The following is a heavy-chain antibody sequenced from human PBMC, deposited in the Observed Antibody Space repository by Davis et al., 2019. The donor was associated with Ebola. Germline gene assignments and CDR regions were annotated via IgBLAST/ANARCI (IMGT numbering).Heavy chain of an antibody. CDR3: ARGKWLDP. J-gene: IGHJ5*02. Sequence: SVKVPCKTSGGTFTNYDVNWARQAPGQGLEWMGRIIPVVDTKDYAQKFQGRVTLTADKATNTAYMELSGLRFDDTAVYYCARGKWLDPWGQGTLVSVTS. CDR1: GGTFTNYD. V-gene: IGHV1-69*04. CDR2: IIPVVDTK.